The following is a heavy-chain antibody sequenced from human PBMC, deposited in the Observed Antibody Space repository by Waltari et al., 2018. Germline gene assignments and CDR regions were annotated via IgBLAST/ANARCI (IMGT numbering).Heavy chain of an antibody. Sequence: QVQLQESGPGLVKPSETLSLTCAVSGYSISSGYYGGWIRQPPGKGLEWIGSIYHSGSTYYNPSLKSRVTISVDTSKNQFSLKLSSVTAADTAVYYCARQRPGWPFDYWGQGTLVTVSS. CDR3: ARQRPGWPFDY. CDR2: IYHSGST. J-gene: IGHJ4*02. V-gene: IGHV4-38-2*01. CDR1: GYSISSGYY. D-gene: IGHD6-25*01.